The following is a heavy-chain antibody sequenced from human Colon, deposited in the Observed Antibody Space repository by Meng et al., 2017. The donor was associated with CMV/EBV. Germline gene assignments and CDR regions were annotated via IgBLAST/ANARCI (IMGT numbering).Heavy chain of an antibody. J-gene: IGHJ4*02. CDR3: ARMNLHLGELMFDF. CDR2: IGDGGRT. V-gene: IGHV4-39*07. CDR1: GDPMNSHSYY. Sequence: SETLSLTCSVSGDPMNSHSYYWAWSRQPPGRGLEWIGSIGDGGRTYDHPSLKSRVITSLDASKKEFSLKVTSVTAADTAVYYCARMNLHLGELMFDFWGQGTLVTVSS. D-gene: IGHD5-24*01.